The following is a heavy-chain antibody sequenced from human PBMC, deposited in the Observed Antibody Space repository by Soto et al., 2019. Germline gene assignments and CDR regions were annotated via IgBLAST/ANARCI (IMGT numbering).Heavy chain of an antibody. J-gene: IGHJ4*02. D-gene: IGHD3-10*01. V-gene: IGHV1-69*02. CDR3: ARLTMVRGVIKDPHDY. CDR1: GGTFSSYT. CDR2: IIPILGIA. Sequence: SVKVSCKASGGTFSSYTISWVRQAPGQGLEWMGRIIPILGIANYAQKFQGRVTITADKSTSTAYMELSSLRSEDTAVYYCARLTMVRGVIKDPHDYWGQGTLVTVSS.